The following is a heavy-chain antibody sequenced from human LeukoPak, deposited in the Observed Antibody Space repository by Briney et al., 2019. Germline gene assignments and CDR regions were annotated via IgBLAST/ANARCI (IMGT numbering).Heavy chain of an antibody. CDR2: MNPNSGNT. J-gene: IGHJ6*03. D-gene: IGHD3-3*01. CDR1: GYTFTSYD. V-gene: IGHV1-8*01. CDR3: ARGNYDFWSDNYYYYYMDV. Sequence: ASVKVSCKASGYTFTSYDINWVRQATGQGLEWMGWMNPNSGNTGYAQKFQGRVTMTRNTSISTAYMELSSLRSEDTAVYYCARGNYDFWSDNYYYYYMDVWGKGTTVTVSS.